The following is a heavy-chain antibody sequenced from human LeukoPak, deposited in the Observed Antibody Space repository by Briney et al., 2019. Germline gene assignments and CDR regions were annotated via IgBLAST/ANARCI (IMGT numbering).Heavy chain of an antibody. Sequence: PGGSLRLSCAASGFTFSSYWMSWVRQAPGKGLEWVSVIYSGGSTYYADSVKGRFTISRDNSKNTLYLQMNSLRAEDTAVYYCARAAGNIDYWGQGTLVTVSS. D-gene: IGHD6-13*01. CDR3: ARAAGNIDY. CDR2: IYSGGST. CDR1: GFTFSSYW. V-gene: IGHV3-53*01. J-gene: IGHJ4*02.